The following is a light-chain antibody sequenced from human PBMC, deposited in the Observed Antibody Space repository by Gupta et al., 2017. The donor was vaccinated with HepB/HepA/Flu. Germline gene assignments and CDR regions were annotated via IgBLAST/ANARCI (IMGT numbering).Light chain of an antibody. J-gene: IGLJ1*01. V-gene: IGLV1-36*01. CDR3: AVCDDSLNANV. CDR1: SSNIGNNA. CDR2: YDD. Sequence: QSVLTQPPSVSEAPRQRVTISCSGSSSNIGNNAVNWYQQLPGKAPKLLIYYDDLLPSGVSDRFSGSKSGTSASLAISGLQSEDEADYYCAVCDDSLNANVFGTGTKVTVL.